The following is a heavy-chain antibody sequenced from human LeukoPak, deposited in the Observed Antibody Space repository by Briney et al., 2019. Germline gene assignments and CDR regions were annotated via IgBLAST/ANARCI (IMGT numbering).Heavy chain of an antibody. CDR2: IYTSGST. CDR3: ARASHDYGDFPFDY. J-gene: IGHJ4*02. CDR1: GGSISSYY. V-gene: IGHV4-4*07. D-gene: IGHD4-17*01. Sequence: PSETLSLTCTVSGGSISSYYWSWIRQPAGKGLEWIGRIYTSGSTNYNPSLKSRVTMSVDTSKNQFSLKLSSVTAADTAVYYCARASHDYGDFPFDYWGQGTLVTVSS.